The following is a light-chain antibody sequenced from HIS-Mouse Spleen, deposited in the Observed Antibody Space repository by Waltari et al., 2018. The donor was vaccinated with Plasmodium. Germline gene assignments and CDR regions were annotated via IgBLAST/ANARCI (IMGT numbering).Light chain of an antibody. V-gene: IGKV1-12*01. Sequence: DIQMTQSPSSVSASVGDRVTITCRASQGISSWLALYQQKPGKAPKLLIYAASSLQSGVPSRVSGSGSGTDFTLTISSLQPEDFATYYCQQANSFPLTFGGGTKVEIK. CDR1: QGISSW. CDR3: QQANSFPLT. CDR2: AAS. J-gene: IGKJ4*01.